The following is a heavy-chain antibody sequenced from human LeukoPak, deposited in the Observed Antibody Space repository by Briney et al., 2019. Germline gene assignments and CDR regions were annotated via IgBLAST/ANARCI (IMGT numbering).Heavy chain of an antibody. Sequence: PGGSLRLSCAASGFTFSSYWMTWVRQAPGKGLEWVANIKEDGSEKYYVDSVKGRFSISRDNAKNSLYLQMNSLRAEDTAVYYCARDLGYYTNYVAYWGQGTLVAVSS. CDR3: ARDLGYYTNYVAY. D-gene: IGHD3-10*01. CDR1: GFTFSSYW. V-gene: IGHV3-7*01. J-gene: IGHJ4*02. CDR2: IKEDGSEK.